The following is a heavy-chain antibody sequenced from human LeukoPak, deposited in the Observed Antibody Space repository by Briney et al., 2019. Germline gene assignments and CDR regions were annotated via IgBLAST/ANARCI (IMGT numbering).Heavy chain of an antibody. CDR2: INTDGSST. CDR3: ARGFITMVRGVIS. D-gene: IGHD3-10*01. CDR1: GFTFSNYW. Sequence: GGSLRLSCAASGFTFSNYWMHWVRQAPGKGLVWVSHINTDGSSTSYADSVKGRFTISRDNAKNTLYLQMNSLRAEDTAVYCCARGFITMVRGVISWGQGTLVTVSS. V-gene: IGHV3-74*01. J-gene: IGHJ4*02.